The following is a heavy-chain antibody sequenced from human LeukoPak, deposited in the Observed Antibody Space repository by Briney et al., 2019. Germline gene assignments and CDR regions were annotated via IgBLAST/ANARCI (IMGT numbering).Heavy chain of an antibody. D-gene: IGHD6-13*01. CDR2: IRYDGSNK. CDR3: AKDLAAAGTVLVY. CDR1: GFTFSSYG. Sequence: GGSLRLSCAASGFTFSSYGMHWVRQAPGKGLEWVAFIRYDGSNKYYADSVKGRFTISRDNSKNTLYLQMNSLRAEDTAVYYCAKDLAAAGTVLVYWGQGTLVTVSS. V-gene: IGHV3-30*02. J-gene: IGHJ4*02.